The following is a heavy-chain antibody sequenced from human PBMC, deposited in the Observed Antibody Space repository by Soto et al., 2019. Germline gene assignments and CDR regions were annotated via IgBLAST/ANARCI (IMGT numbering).Heavy chain of an antibody. Sequence: GGSLRLSCAASGFTFSSYAMSWVRQAPGKGLEWVSAISGSGDKTYYADSVKGRITISRDNSKNTLYLQMNSLRDEDTAVYYCAKDGKLAAAGTWVKYFDYWGQGNLVTVSS. CDR2: ISGSGDKT. D-gene: IGHD6-13*01. J-gene: IGHJ4*02. V-gene: IGHV3-23*01. CDR1: GFTFSSYA. CDR3: AKDGKLAAAGTWVKYFDY.